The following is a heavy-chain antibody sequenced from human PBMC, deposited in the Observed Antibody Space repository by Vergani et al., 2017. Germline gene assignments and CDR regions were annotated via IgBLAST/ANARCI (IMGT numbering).Heavy chain of an antibody. CDR1: GFTVSSNY. CDR3: SRVGFGEAVGVGTYYYYYMDV. D-gene: IGHD3-10*01. V-gene: IGHV3-53*02. J-gene: IGHJ6*03. Sequence: EVQLVETGGGLIQPGGSLRLSCAASGFTVSSNYMSWVRQAPGKGLEWVSVIYSGGSTYYADSVKGRFTISRDNSKNTLYLQMNSLRAEDTAGYYCSRVGFGEAVGVGTYYYYYMDVWGKGTTVTVSS. CDR2: IYSGGST.